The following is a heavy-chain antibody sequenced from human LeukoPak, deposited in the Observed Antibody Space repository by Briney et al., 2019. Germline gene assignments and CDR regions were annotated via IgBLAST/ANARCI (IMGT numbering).Heavy chain of an antibody. Sequence: GGSLRLSCGASGFTLTDYNMHWVRQAPGKGLEYVAFIRFDGTTEYYADSVKGRFTMSRDRSKNTLYLQMNSLRGEDTAVYYCARGAAVALELWGQGTLVTVSS. J-gene: IGHJ4*02. CDR1: GFTLTDYN. V-gene: IGHV3-30*02. D-gene: IGHD6-19*01. CDR2: IRFDGTTE. CDR3: ARGAAVALEL.